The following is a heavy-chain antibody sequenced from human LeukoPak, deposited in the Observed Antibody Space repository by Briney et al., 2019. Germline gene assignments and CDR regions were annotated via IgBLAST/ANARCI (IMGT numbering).Heavy chain of an antibody. Sequence: GGSLRLSCAASGFTVSSNYMSWVRQAPGKGLEWVSVIYSGGSTYYADSVKGRFTISRDNSKNTLYLQMNSLRAEDTAVHYCARTAAGTYFDYWGQGTLVTVSS. CDR2: IYSGGST. J-gene: IGHJ4*02. V-gene: IGHV3-53*01. CDR3: ARTAAGTYFDY. D-gene: IGHD6-13*01. CDR1: GFTVSSNY.